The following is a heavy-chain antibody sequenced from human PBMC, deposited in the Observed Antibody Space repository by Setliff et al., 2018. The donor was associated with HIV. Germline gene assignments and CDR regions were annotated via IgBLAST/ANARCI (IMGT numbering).Heavy chain of an antibody. CDR2: INHSGST. V-gene: IGHV4-34*01. CDR3: AIHRPYYYDSSGYYYEGIIDY. J-gene: IGHJ4*02. Sequence: SETLSLTCAVYGGSFSGYYWSWIRQPRGKGLEWIGEINHSGSTNYNPSLKSRVTISVDTSKNQFSLKLSSVTAADTAVYYCAIHRPYYYDSSGYYYEGIIDYWGQGTLVTVSS. CDR1: GGSFSGYY. D-gene: IGHD3-22*01.